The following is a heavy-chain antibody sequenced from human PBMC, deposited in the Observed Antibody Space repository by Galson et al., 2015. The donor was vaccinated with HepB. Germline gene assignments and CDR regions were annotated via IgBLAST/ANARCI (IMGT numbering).Heavy chain of an antibody. Sequence: SVKVSCKASGYTFTSYYMHWVRQAPGQGLEWMGIINPSGGSTSYAQKFQGRVTMTRDTSTSTFYMELSSLRSEVTAVYYCAIAVVDIVPTGLNYWGQGTLVTVSS. J-gene: IGHJ4*02. CDR2: INPSGGST. CDR1: GYTFTSYY. CDR3: AIAVVDIVPTGLNY. D-gene: IGHD5-12*01. V-gene: IGHV1-46*01.